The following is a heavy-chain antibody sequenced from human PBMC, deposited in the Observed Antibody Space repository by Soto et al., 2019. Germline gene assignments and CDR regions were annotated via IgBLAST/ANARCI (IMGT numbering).Heavy chain of an antibody. D-gene: IGHD3-22*01. V-gene: IGHV5-10-1*01. CDR1: GYSFTSYW. Sequence: GESLKISCKGSGYSFTSYWISWVRQMPGKGLEWMGRIDPSDSQTYYSPSFRGHVTISVTKSITTVFLQWSSLRASDTAMYYCARQIYDSDTGPNFQYYFDSWGQGTPVTVSS. CDR2: IDPSDSQT. CDR3: ARQIYDSDTGPNFQYYFDS. J-gene: IGHJ4*02.